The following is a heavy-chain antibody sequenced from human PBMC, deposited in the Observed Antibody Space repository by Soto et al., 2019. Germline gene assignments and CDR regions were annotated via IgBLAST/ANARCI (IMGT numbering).Heavy chain of an antibody. Sequence: EVQLLESGGGLVQPGGSLTLPCAASGFTFSSYAMSWVRQAPGKGLEWVSGISGSGGRTYYAESVKGRFTISRDNSKNTLYLQMNSLGAEDTAVYYCAYVPDYWGQGTLVTVSS. CDR1: GFTFSSYA. CDR2: ISGSGGRT. J-gene: IGHJ4*02. CDR3: AYVPDY. V-gene: IGHV3-23*01. D-gene: IGHD3-16*01.